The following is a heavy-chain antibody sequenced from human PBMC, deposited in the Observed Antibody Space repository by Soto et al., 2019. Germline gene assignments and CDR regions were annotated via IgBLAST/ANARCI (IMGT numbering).Heavy chain of an antibody. D-gene: IGHD3-16*01. V-gene: IGHV3-11*01. J-gene: IGHJ4*02. CDR3: ARDHGGGGLTLEY. CDR2: ISNSGRIT. CDR1: GFTFSDYY. Sequence: QVHLEESGGGLVKPGGSLRLSCRASGFTFSDYYMSWIRQAPGKGLEWVADISNSGRITHHADSVEGRFTIYRDNAKDSLFRQLNNLRPEDSAIYYCARDHGGGGLTLEYWGQGTLVTVSS.